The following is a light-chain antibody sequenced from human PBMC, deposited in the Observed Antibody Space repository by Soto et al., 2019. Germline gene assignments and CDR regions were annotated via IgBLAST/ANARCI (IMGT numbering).Light chain of an antibody. Sequence: EIVLTQSPGTLSLSPGERATLSCRASQSVSSYLAWYQENPGQAPRLLIYGASSRATGIPDRFSGSGSGTDFTLTISRLEPADFALSYCQQYNPTPFTFGLGTKVDMK. J-gene: IGKJ2*01. CDR2: GAS. V-gene: IGKV3-20*01. CDR1: QSVSSY. CDR3: QQYNPTPFT.